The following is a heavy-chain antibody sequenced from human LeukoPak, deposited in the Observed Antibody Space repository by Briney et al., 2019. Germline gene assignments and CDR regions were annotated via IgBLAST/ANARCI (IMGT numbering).Heavy chain of an antibody. V-gene: IGHV1-46*01. D-gene: IGHD3-22*01. J-gene: IGHJ1*01. Sequence: ASVKVSCKASGYTFTSYYMHWVRHAPGQGLEWMGIIKPSGGSTSYAQKFQGRVTMTRDTSTSTVYMELSSLRSEDTAVYYCAREKGITMIVGAEYFQHWGQGTLVTVSS. CDR1: GYTFTSYY. CDR2: IKPSGGST. CDR3: AREKGITMIVGAEYFQH.